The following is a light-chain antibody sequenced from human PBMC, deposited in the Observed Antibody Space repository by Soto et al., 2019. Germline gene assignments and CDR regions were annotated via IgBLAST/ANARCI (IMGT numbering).Light chain of an antibody. CDR2: RNN. J-gene: IGLJ2*01. V-gene: IGLV1-47*01. CDR1: SSNIGPGYD. CDR3: AAWDDRLSGLV. Sequence: QAVVTQPPSVSGAPGQRVTISCTGSSSNIGPGYDVHWYQQLPGTAPKLLIYRNNQRPSGVPDRISGSKSGTSASLAISGLRSEDEADYYCAAWDDRLSGLVFGRGTKLTVL.